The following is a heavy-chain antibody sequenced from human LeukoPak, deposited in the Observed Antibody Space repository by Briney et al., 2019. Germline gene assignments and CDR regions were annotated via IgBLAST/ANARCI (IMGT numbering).Heavy chain of an antibody. CDR2: IYYSGST. V-gene: IGHV4-39*07. CDR1: GGSISSSSYY. J-gene: IGHJ3*02. Sequence: SETLSLTCTVSGGSISSSSYYWGWIRQPPGKGLEWIGSIYYSGSTYYNPSLKSRVTISVDTSKNQFSLKLSSVTAADTAVYYCASSPSLLHDSDDYPIGDDDTFDIWGQGTMVTVSS. CDR3: ASSPSLLHDSDDYPIGDDDTFDI. D-gene: IGHD3-16*01.